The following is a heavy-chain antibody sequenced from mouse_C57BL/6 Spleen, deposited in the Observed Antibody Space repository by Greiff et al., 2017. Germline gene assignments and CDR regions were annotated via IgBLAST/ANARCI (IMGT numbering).Heavy chain of an antibody. V-gene: IGHV1-82*01. J-gene: IGHJ3*01. Sequence: QVQLKQSGPELVKPGASVKISCKASGYAFSSSWMNWVKPRPGKGLEWIGRIYPGDGDTNYNGQFKGKATLSADKSSSTAYMQLSSLTSEDSAVYFCASPGSSVLFAYWGQGTLVTVSA. CDR3: ASPGSSVLFAY. CDR2: IYPGDGDT. CDR1: GYAFSSSW. D-gene: IGHD3-2*02.